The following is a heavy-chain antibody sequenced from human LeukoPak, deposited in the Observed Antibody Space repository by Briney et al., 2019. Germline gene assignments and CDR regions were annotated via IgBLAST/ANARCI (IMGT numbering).Heavy chain of an antibody. CDR2: ISSSSSTI. CDR1: GFTFSSYS. J-gene: IGHJ4*02. Sequence: PGGSLRLSCAASGFTFSSYSMNWVRQAPGKGLEWVSYISSSSSTIYYADSVKGRFTISRDNAKNSLYLQMNSLRAEDTAVYYCARDPPLRYFDWGTGDYWGQGTLVTVSS. V-gene: IGHV3-48*04. CDR3: ARDPPLRYFDWGTGDY. D-gene: IGHD3-9*01.